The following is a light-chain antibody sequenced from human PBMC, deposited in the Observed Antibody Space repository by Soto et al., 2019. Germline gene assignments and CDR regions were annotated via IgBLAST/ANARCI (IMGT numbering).Light chain of an antibody. Sequence: DIQLTQSPSFLSASVRDRVTITCRASQGISSFLAWYQQKPGKAPKLLIYAASTLQSGVPSRFSGSGSGTEFTLTISSLQPEAFATYYCQQVNSYPLTFGGGTKVEIK. CDR3: QQVNSYPLT. CDR1: QGISSF. J-gene: IGKJ4*01. CDR2: AAS. V-gene: IGKV1-9*01.